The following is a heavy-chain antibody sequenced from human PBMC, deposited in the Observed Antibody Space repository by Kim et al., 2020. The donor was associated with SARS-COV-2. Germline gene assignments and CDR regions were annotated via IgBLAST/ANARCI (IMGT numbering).Heavy chain of an antibody. J-gene: IGHJ6*02. V-gene: IGHV5-51*01. D-gene: IGHD2-2*01. Sequence: GESLKISCKGSGYSFTSYWIGWVRQMPGKGLEWMGIIYPGDSDTRYSPSFQGQVTISADKSISTAYLQWSSLKASDTAMYYCARDIVVVPAASPSPQASSYYYGMDVWGQGTTVTVSS. CDR3: ARDIVVVPAASPSPQASSYYYGMDV. CDR2: IYPGDSDT. CDR1: GYSFTSYW.